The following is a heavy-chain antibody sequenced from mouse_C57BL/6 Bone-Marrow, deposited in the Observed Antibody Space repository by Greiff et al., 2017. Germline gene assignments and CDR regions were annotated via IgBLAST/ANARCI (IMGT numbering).Heavy chain of an antibody. CDR2: INPSSGYT. V-gene: IGHV1-7*01. J-gene: IGHJ4*01. Sequence: VQLQESGAELAKPGASVKLSCKASGYTFTSYWMHWVKQRPGQGLEWIGYINPSSGYTKYNQTFKDKATLTADKSSSPAYMQLSSLTYEDSAVYDCATKPPDYYVSNYVNAMDYWGQGTSVTVTS. CDR3: ATKPPDYYVSNYVNAMDY. CDR1: GYTFTSYW. D-gene: IGHD1-1*01.